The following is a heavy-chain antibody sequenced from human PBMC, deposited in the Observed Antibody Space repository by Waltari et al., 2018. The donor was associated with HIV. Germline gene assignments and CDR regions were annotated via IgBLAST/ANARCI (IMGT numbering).Heavy chain of an antibody. CDR3: ARDPLLTGGRNGGMDV. J-gene: IGHJ6*02. CDR2: IYYSGST. V-gene: IGHV4-61*01. D-gene: IGHD7-27*01. CDR1: GGSVSSARYY. Sequence: QVQLQESGPGLVKPSETLSLTCTVSGGSVSSARYYWSWTRQPPGKGLEWIGYIYYSGSTNYTPALTSRVTISVDTSKNQFSLKLSSVTAADTAVYYCARDPLLTGGRNGGMDVWGQGTTVTVSS.